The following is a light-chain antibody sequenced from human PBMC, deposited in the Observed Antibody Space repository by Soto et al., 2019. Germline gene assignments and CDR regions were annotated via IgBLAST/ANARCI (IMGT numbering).Light chain of an antibody. CDR1: QDISSW. CDR3: KQDNSFHRT. V-gene: IGKV1-12*01. CDR2: HAS. Sequence: DIQMTQSPSSVSASVGDRVTITCRASQDISSWFAWYQQKPGKAPKLLIYHASILESGVPSRFSGSGSGTDFNLTISSLQPEDFATYYCKQDNSFHRTLGQGTRVDIK. J-gene: IGKJ1*01.